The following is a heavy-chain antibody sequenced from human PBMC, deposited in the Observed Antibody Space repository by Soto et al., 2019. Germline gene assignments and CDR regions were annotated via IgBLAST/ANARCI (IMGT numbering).Heavy chain of an antibody. CDR3: AKDGIDYSYYYYGMDV. D-gene: IGHD4-4*01. CDR1: GFTFSIYA. Sequence: GGSLRLSCAASGFTFSIYAMSWVRQAPGKGLEWVSAISGSGGSTYYADSVKGRFTISRDNSKNTLYLQMNSLRAEDTAVYYCAKDGIDYSYYYYGMDVWGQGTTVTVSS. J-gene: IGHJ6*02. CDR2: ISGSGGST. V-gene: IGHV3-23*01.